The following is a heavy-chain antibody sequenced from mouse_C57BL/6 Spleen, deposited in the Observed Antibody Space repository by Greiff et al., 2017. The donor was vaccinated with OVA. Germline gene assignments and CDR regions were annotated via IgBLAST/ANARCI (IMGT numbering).Heavy chain of an antibody. Sequence: EVKLQESGPVLARPGASVKMSCKSSGYSFTSYWMHWVNQRPGQGLEWIGAIYPGNSDTSYNQKLKGKAKLTAVTSASTAYMGRSSLTNEDSAVYNSTRGEGYHYWGQGTTLTVSS. J-gene: IGHJ2*01. CDR1: GYSFTSYW. CDR2: IYPGNSDT. V-gene: IGHV1-5*01. D-gene: IGHD2-2*01. CDR3: TRGEGYHY.